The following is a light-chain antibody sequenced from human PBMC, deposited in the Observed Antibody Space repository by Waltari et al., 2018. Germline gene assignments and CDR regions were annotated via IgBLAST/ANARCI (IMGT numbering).Light chain of an antibody. J-gene: IGKJ1*01. CDR2: KAS. CDR3: QQYSSYRA. V-gene: IGKV1-5*03. CDR1: QSISSW. Sequence: DIQMTQSPSTQSASVGDRVTITCRASQSISSWLAWYQQKPGKAPNLLIYKASTLESGVPSRFSASGSGTEFTLTISSLQPEDFATYHCQQYSSYRAFGQGTTVEIK.